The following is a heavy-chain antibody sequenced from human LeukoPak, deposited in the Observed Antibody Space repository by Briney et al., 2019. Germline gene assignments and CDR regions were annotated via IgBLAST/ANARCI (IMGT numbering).Heavy chain of an antibody. CDR3: ARVSYYDSSDTMGY. V-gene: IGHV1-69*02. Sequence: GSSVKVSCKASGGTFSSYTISWVRQAPGQGLEWMGRIIPILGIANYAQKFQGRVTITADKSTSTAYMELSSLRSDDTAVYYCARVSYYDSSDTMGYWGQGTLVTVSS. CDR1: GGTFSSYT. D-gene: IGHD3-22*01. CDR2: IIPILGIA. J-gene: IGHJ4*02.